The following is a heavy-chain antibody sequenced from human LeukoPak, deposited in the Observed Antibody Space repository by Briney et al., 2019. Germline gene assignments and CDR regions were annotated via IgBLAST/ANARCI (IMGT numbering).Heavy chain of an antibody. CDR2: IGVSGNPT. V-gene: IGHV3-23*01. CDR3: ARSWTFGRYNGMDV. D-gene: IGHD1-1*01. Sequence: PGGSLRLSCAASGFTFSSYGMRWVRHTPGKGLEWVSAIGVSGNPTYYADSVQGRFTVSRDNSKNTLYMQMDTLRAEDTAVYYCARSWTFGRYNGMDVWGQGTTVTVPS. J-gene: IGHJ6*02. CDR1: GFTFSSYG.